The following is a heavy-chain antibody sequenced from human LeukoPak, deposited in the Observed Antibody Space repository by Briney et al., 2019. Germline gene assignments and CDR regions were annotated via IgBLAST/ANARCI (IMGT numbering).Heavy chain of an antibody. D-gene: IGHD4-17*01. CDR2: IYYSGST. CDR1: GGSISSGGYY. J-gene: IGHJ6*02. Sequence: SETLSLTCTVSGGSISSGGYYWSWIRQPPGKGLEWIGYIYYSGSTYYNPSLKSRVTISVDTSKNRFSLKLSSVTAADTAVYYCARDSSGTTVTTDGMDVWGQGTAVTVSS. CDR3: ARDSSGTTVTTDGMDV. V-gene: IGHV4-31*03.